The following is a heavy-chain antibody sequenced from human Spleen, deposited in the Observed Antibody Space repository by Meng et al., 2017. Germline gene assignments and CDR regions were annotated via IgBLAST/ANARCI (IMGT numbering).Heavy chain of an antibody. D-gene: IGHD1-26*01. J-gene: IGHJ6*02. CDR2: ISTRSGYI. V-gene: IGHV3-21*01. CDR1: GFTFSSYA. Sequence: GESLKISCAASGFTFSSYAMNWVRQAPGKGLEWVSLISTRSGYIYYADSVKGRFTISRDNAKNSLYPQMNSLRVEDTAVYYCARPYSTSDYYGMDVWGQGTTVTVSS. CDR3: ARPYSTSDYYGMDV.